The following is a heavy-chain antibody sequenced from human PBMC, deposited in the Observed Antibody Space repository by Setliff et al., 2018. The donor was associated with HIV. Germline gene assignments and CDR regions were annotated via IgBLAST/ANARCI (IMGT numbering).Heavy chain of an antibody. CDR3: ARDQTGVAAAAFGGGSAWSGEGFDI. CDR1: GGTLSNYV. D-gene: IGHD6-13*01. CDR2: IIPMYNIP. Sequence: GASVKVSCKTSGGTLSNYVITWVRQAPGQGLEWMGMIIPMYNIPAYAQKFQGRVTFTADESTSTAYMELSSLSSEDTAVYYCARDQTGVAAAAFGGGSAWSGEGFDIWGQGTMVTV. J-gene: IGHJ3*02. V-gene: IGHV1-69*13.